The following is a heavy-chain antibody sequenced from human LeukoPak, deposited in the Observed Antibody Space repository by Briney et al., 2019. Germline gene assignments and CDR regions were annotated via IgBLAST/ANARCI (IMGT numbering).Heavy chain of an antibody. CDR2: IYYSGST. CDR1: GGSISSYY. J-gene: IGHJ4*02. Sequence: PSETLSLTCTVSGGSISSYYWGWIRQPPGKGLEWIGYIYYSGSTNYNPSLKSRVTMSVDTSKNQFSLKLSSVTAADTAVYYCARDTGPELLGAFDYWGQGTLVTVSS. CDR3: ARDTGPELLGAFDY. D-gene: IGHD1-26*01. V-gene: IGHV4-59*12.